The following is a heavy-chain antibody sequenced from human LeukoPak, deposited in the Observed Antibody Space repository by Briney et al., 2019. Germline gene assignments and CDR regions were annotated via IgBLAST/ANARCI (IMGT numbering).Heavy chain of an antibody. Sequence: GGSLRLSCAASGFTFSSYAMSWVRQAPGKGLEWVSAISGSGGSTYYADSVKGRFTISRDNSKNTLYLQMNSLRAEDTAVYYCASPDVDIVARIYGMDVWGQGTTVTVSS. V-gene: IGHV3-23*01. J-gene: IGHJ6*02. CDR3: ASPDVDIVARIYGMDV. CDR2: ISGSGGST. CDR1: GFTFSSYA. D-gene: IGHD5-12*01.